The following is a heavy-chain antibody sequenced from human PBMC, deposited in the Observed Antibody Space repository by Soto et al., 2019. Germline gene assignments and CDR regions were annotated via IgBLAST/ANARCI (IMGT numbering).Heavy chain of an antibody. J-gene: IGHJ4*02. CDR1: GFSLSTGGVG. D-gene: IGHD2-15*01. CDR3: AHRNVEVVGGSTNTFYY. V-gene: IGHV2-5*02. Sequence: QITLKESGPTLVKPTQTLTLTRTFSGFSLSTGGVGVGWIRQPPGKALEWLALIYWDDDKRYRTSLQNRLTITADPSYNQVVLSMSNMGPDDTATYSCAHRNVEVVGGSTNTFYYWGQGALVTVSS. CDR2: IYWDDDK.